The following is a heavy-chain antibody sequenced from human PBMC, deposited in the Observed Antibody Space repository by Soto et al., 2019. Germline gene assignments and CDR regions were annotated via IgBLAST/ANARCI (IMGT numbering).Heavy chain of an antibody. V-gene: IGHV1-69*13. CDR3: ARDLGIELERLLDY. J-gene: IGHJ4*02. CDR2: IIPIFGTA. CDR1: GGTFSSYA. D-gene: IGHD1-1*01. Sequence: GASVKVSCKASGGTFSSYAISWVRQAPGQGLEWMGGIIPIFGTANYAQKFQGRVTITADESTSTAYMELSSLRSEDTAVYYCARDLGIELERLLDYWGQGTLVTVSS.